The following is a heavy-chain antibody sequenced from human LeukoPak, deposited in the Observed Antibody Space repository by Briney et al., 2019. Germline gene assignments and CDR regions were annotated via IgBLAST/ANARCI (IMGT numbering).Heavy chain of an antibody. CDR1: GFTFSDYY. D-gene: IGHD1-26*01. J-gene: IGHJ1*01. V-gene: IGHV3-11*01. Sequence: GGSLRLSCAASGFTFSDYYMSWIRQAPGKGLEWVSYISTSSNVKYYADSVKGRFTISRDNAKNSLFLQMNSLRAEDTAVYHCARGAVGVTTGYFQHWGQGILVTVSA. CDR3: ARGAVGVTTGYFQH. CDR2: ISTSSNVK.